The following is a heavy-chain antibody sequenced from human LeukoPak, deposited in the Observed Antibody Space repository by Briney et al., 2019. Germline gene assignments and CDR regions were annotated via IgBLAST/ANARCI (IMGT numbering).Heavy chain of an antibody. CDR2: ISGSGGST. CDR3: AKDSSGVVPAASRFDP. Sequence: PGGSLRLSCAASGFTFSSYAMSWVRQAPGKGLEWVSAISGSGGSTYYADSVKGRFTISRDNSKNTLYLQMNSLRAEDTAVYYCAKDSSGVVPAASRFDPWGRGTLVTVSS. CDR1: GFTFSSYA. D-gene: IGHD2-2*01. V-gene: IGHV3-23*01. J-gene: IGHJ5*02.